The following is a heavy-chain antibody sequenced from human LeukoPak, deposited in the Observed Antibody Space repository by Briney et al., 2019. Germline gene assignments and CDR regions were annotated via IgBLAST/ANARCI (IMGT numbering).Heavy chain of an antibody. CDR3: ARGRSRITIFGVAKPYYGMDV. Sequence: SETLSLTCTVSGGSISSGDYYWSWIRQPPGKGLEWIGEINHSGSTNYNPSLKSRVTISVDTSKNQFSLKLSSVTAADTAVYYCARGRSRITIFGVAKPYYGMDVWGQGTTVTVSS. V-gene: IGHV4-39*07. CDR2: INHSGST. CDR1: GGSISSGDYY. J-gene: IGHJ6*02. D-gene: IGHD3-3*01.